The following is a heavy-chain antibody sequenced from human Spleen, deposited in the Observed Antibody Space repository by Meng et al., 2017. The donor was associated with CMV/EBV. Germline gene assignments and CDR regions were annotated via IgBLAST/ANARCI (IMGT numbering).Heavy chain of an antibody. Sequence: GGSLRLSCKGSGYSFSSYWIGWVRQMPGKGLEWMGIIYPGDSDTRYSPSFQGQVTISADKSISTAYLQWSSLKVSDTAMYYCVSPRGFWGQGTLVTVSS. CDR1: GYSFSSYW. V-gene: IGHV5-51*01. J-gene: IGHJ4*02. CDR3: VSPRGF. CDR2: IYPGDSDT.